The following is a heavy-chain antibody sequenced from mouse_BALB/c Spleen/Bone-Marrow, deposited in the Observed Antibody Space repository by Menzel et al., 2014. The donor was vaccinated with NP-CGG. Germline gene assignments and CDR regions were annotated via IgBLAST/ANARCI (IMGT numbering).Heavy chain of an antibody. D-gene: IGHD2-3*01. CDR2: IWSDGST. CDR1: GFSLTSYG. Sequence: VKLLESGPGLVAPSQSLSITCTISGFSLTSYGVHWVRQPPGKGLEWLVVIWSDGSTTYNSALKSRLSISKDNSKSQVFLKMNRLQTDDTAMYNCARHDNDGYYLAYWGQGTLFTVSA. V-gene: IGHV2-6-1*01. CDR3: ARHDNDGYYLAY. J-gene: IGHJ3*01.